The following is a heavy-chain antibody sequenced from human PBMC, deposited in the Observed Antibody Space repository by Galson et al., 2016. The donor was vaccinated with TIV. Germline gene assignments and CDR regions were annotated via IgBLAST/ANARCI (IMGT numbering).Heavy chain of an antibody. CDR3: AKGMAIFGVIPPWGGMDV. Sequence: SLRLSCAASGFTFSSYDMHWVRQVTGKGLEWVSGIGTAGATYYPDSVKGRFTISRDNSKYTLYLQMNSLRAEDTAVYYCAKGMAIFGVIPPWGGMDVWGQGTTVTVSS. J-gene: IGHJ6*02. V-gene: IGHV3-13*01. CDR2: IGTAGAT. CDR1: GFTFSSYD. D-gene: IGHD3-3*01.